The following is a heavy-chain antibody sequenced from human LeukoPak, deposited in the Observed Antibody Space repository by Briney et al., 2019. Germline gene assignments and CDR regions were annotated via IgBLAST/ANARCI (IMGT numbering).Heavy chain of an antibody. Sequence: GGSLRLSCAASGFTVSSNYMSWVRQAPGKGLEWVSVIYSGGSTYYADSVKGRFTISRDNSKNTLYLQMNSLRAEDTAVYYCARESYGSSYDYWGQGTLVTVSS. D-gene: IGHD6-13*01. CDR3: ARESYGSSYDY. CDR2: IYSGGST. CDR1: GFTVSSNY. V-gene: IGHV3-66*01. J-gene: IGHJ4*02.